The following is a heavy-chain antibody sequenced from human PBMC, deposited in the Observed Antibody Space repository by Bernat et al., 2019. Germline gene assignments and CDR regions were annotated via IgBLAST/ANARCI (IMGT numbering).Heavy chain of an antibody. CDR2: INHSGST. Sequence: QVQLQQWGAGLLKPSETLSLTCAVYGGSFSGYYWSWIRQPPGKGLEWIGEINHSGSTNYNPSLKSRVTISVDTSKNQFSLKLSSVTAADTAVYYCARVATPEQKLEIIDYWGQGTLVTVS. CDR1: GGSFSGYY. CDR3: ARVATPEQKLEIIDY. J-gene: IGHJ4*02. D-gene: IGHD6-13*01. V-gene: IGHV4-34*01.